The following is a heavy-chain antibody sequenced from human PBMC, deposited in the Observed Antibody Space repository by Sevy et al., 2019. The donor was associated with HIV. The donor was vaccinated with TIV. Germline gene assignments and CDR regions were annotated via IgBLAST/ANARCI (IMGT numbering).Heavy chain of an antibody. CDR3: ARDSVPLQYGGMDV. V-gene: IGHV3-53*01. CDR2: IYSGGST. J-gene: IGHJ6*02. D-gene: IGHD4-4*01. Sequence: GGSLRLSCAASGFTVSSNYMSWVRQAPGKELEWVSVIYSGGSTYYADSVKGRFTISRDNSKNTLYLQMNSLRAEDTAVYYCARDSVPLQYGGMDVWGQGTTVTVSS. CDR1: GFTVSSNY.